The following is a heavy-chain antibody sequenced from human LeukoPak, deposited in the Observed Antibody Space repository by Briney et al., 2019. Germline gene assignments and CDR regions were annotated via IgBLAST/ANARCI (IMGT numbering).Heavy chain of an antibody. D-gene: IGHD1-26*01. CDR3: ARFTLGATNWFDP. CDR1: GGSISSYY. Sequence: PSETLSLTCTVSGGSISSYYWSWLPQPPGKGLEWIGYIYYSGSTNYNPSLKSRVTISVDTSKNQFSLKLSSVTAADTAVYYCARFTLGATNWFDPWGQGTLVTVSS. J-gene: IGHJ5*02. V-gene: IGHV4-59*01. CDR2: IYYSGST.